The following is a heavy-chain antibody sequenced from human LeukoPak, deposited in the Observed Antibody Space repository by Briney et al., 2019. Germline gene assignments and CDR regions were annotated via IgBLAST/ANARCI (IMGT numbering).Heavy chain of an antibody. CDR1: GYSFTSYW. V-gene: IGHV5-51*01. Sequence: GESLKISCKGSGYSFTSYWIGWVRQMPGKGLEWMGIIYPGDSDTRYSPSFQGQVTISADKSISTAYLQWSSLKASDTAMYYCARHLTGSEVATILDYWGQGTLVTVSS. CDR2: IYPGDSDT. J-gene: IGHJ4*02. CDR3: ARHLTGSEVATILDY. D-gene: IGHD5-24*01.